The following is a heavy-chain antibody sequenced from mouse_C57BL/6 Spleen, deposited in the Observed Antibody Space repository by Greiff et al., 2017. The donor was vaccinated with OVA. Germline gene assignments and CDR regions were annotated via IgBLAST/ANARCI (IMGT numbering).Heavy chain of an antibody. CDR1: GHAFSSYW. J-gene: IGHJ1*03. Sequence: VQLQQSGAELVKPGASVKISCKASGHAFSSYWMNWVKQRPGKGLEWIGQIYPGDGDTNYNGKFKGKATLTADKSSSTAYMQLSSLTSEDSAVYFCARDYGSSYGYFDVWGTGTTVTVSS. V-gene: IGHV1-80*01. CDR2: IYPGDGDT. CDR3: ARDYGSSYGYFDV. D-gene: IGHD1-1*01.